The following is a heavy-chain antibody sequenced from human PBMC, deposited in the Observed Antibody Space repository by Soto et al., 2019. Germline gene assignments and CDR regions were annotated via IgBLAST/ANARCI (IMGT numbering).Heavy chain of an antibody. Sequence: SETLSLTCTVSGGSISSSSYYWGWIRQPPGKGLEWIGSIYYSGSTYYNPSLKSRVTISVDTSKNQFSLKLSSVTAADTAVYYCASLTKEDNVVVVAATQLDYWGQGTLVTVSS. V-gene: IGHV4-39*01. J-gene: IGHJ4*02. CDR2: IYYSGST. D-gene: IGHD2-15*01. CDR3: ASLTKEDNVVVVAATQLDY. CDR1: GGSISSSSYY.